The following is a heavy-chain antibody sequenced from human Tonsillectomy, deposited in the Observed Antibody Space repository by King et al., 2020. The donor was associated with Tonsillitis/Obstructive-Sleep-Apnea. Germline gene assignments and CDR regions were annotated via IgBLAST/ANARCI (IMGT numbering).Heavy chain of an antibody. V-gene: IGHV4-34*01. CDR2: INHSGST. Sequence: VPLQQLGAGLLKPSATLSLTFSFYVGSFIGYYWSLIRQPPGKGLEWIGEINHSGSTNYNPSLKSRVTISVDTSKNQFSLKLSSVTAADTAVYYCARGLDIVVVPAAIHYYYYMDVWGKGTTVTVSS. J-gene: IGHJ6*03. D-gene: IGHD2-2*01. CDR1: VGSFIGYY. CDR3: ARGLDIVVVPAAIHYYYYMDV.